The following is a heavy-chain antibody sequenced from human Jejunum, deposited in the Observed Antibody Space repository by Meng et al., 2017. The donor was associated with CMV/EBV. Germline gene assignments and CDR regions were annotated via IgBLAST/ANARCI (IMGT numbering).Heavy chain of an antibody. V-gene: IGHV3-74*01. J-gene: IGHJ5*02. D-gene: IGHD5-24*01. CDR2: INSDGSDP. CDR3: ARSRDGYSYFNS. Sequence: VQLVESGGGLAQPGGSLRLSCAASGFTFRTYWMHWVRQAPGKGLEWVSRINSDGSDPRYADSVKDRYTISRDNAKDTVYLQMSSLRAEDTAVYFCARSRDGYSYFNSWGQGTLVTVSS. CDR1: GFTFRTYW.